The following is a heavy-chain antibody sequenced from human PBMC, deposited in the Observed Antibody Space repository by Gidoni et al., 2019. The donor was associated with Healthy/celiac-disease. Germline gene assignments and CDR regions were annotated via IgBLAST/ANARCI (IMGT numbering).Heavy chain of an antibody. V-gene: IGHV4-39*01. CDR1: GGSLSSSSYY. D-gene: IGHD3-10*01. CDR3: ARQLWFGDKGFDP. J-gene: IGHJ5*02. Sequence: GGSLSSSSYYWGWIRQPPGKGLEWIGRLYYSGSTYYNPSLKSRVTISVDTSKNQFSLKLSSVTAAGTAVYYCARQLWFGDKGFDPWGQGTLVTVSS. CDR2: LYYSGST.